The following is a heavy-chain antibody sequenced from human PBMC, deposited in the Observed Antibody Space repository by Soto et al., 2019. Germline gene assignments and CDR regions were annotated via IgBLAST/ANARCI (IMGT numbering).Heavy chain of an antibody. V-gene: IGHV4-59*01. CDR2: IYYSGST. D-gene: IGHD6-13*01. CDR1: GGSISSYY. Sequence: SETLSLTCTVSGGSISSYYWSWIRQPPGKGLEWIGYIYYSGSTNYNPSLKSRVTISVDTSKNQFSLKLSSVTAADTAVYYCAREGVSSSWYNYYGMDVWGQGTTVTVYS. J-gene: IGHJ6*01. CDR3: AREGVSSSWYNYYGMDV.